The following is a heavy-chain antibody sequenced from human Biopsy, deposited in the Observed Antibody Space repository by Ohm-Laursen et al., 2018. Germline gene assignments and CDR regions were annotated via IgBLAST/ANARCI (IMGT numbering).Heavy chain of an antibody. CDR2: IYYTGIT. CDR1: DGSISNIINY. J-gene: IGHJ4*02. V-gene: IGHV4-39*01. CDR3: ARHSFGSGRDF. Sequence: SETLSLTCTVTDGSISNIINYWGWIRQPLGKGLEWLGSIYYTGITDYNPSLKSRVTISVDTSNNHFSQKLSSLTAADTAVYYCARHSFGSGRDFWGQGTLVTVSS. D-gene: IGHD3-10*01.